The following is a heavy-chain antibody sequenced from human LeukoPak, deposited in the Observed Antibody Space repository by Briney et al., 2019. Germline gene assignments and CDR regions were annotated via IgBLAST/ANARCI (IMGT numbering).Heavy chain of an antibody. CDR2: ISYDGNNK. V-gene: IGHV3-30*03. J-gene: IGHJ4*02. CDR1: GFTFSSYG. CDR3: AHSVGDFDY. Sequence: PGGSLRLSCAASGFTFSSYGMHWVRQAPGKGLEWVAVISYDGNNKYYADSVKGRFTISRDNSKNTLYLQMNSLRAEDTAVYYCAHSVGDFDYWGQGTLVTVSS. D-gene: IGHD1-26*01.